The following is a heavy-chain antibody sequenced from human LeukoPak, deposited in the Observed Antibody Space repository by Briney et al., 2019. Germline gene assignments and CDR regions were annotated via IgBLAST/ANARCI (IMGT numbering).Heavy chain of an antibody. Sequence: PRASVKVSCKASGFTFTGYYIHWVRQAPGQGLEWMGWVNPNSGGTNYAQMFQGRVTMTRDTSINTAYMELSGLRSDDTTVYYCARDSYGGNWSLGDWGQGTLVSASA. CDR2: VNPNSGGT. CDR3: ARDSYGGNWSLGD. V-gene: IGHV1-2*02. J-gene: IGHJ4*02. CDR1: GFTFTGYY. D-gene: IGHD4-23*01.